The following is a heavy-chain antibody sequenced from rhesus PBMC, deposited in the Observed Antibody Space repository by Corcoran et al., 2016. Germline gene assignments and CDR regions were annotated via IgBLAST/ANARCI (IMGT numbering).Heavy chain of an antibody. D-gene: IGHD6-31*01. CDR2: INGNVGNT. CDR1: GASISYNW. CDR3: ARDEHSPGWALDV. J-gene: IGHJ5-2*02. Sequence: QVQLQESGPGLVKPSETLSLTCTVSGASISYNWWSWIRPPPGKGLEWNGEINGNVGNTNFNPSLKSRVTTSKDASKNQCSLKMTAVTAADTALYYCARDEHSPGWALDVWSRGVLVTVSS. V-gene: IGHV4-80*01.